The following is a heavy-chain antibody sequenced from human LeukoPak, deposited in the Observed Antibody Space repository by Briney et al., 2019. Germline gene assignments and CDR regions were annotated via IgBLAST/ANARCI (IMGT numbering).Heavy chain of an antibody. CDR2: IQYDGSNE. CDR1: GFTFSSYG. V-gene: IGHV3-30*02. D-gene: IGHD5/OR15-5a*01. J-gene: IGHJ4*02. CDR3: AKGVPQVYFDD. Sequence: PGGSLRLSCAASGFTFSSYGMHWVRQAPGKGLEWVAYIQYDGSNEQYADSVKGRFSISRDSTKNILYLQMNSLRAEDTAVYFCAKGVPQVYFDDWGQGTLVTVSS.